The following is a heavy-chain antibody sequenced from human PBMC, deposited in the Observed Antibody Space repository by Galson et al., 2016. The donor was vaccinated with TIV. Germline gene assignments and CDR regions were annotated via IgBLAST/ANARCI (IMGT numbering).Heavy chain of an antibody. V-gene: IGHV3-30*04. CDR2: ISNDGSDK. Sequence: SLRLSCAASGFTFSSYALHWVRQAPGKALEWVGGISNDGSDKCYGDSVKGRFTISRDKSKNTLSLQMVSLRTEDTAVYYCARDPTGGSYHFDYWGQGALVIVS. CDR1: GFTFSSYA. J-gene: IGHJ4*02. CDR3: ARDPTGGSYHFDY. D-gene: IGHD7-27*01.